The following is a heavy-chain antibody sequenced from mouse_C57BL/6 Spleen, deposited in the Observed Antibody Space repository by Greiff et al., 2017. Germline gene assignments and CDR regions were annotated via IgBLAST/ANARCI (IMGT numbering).Heavy chain of an antibody. Sequence: VQLQESGPELVKPGASVKISCKASGYAFSSSWMNWVKQRPGKGLEWIGRIYPGDGDTNYNGKFKGKDTLTADKSSSTAYMQLSSLTSEDSAVYFCARWGLDYYFDYVGQGTTLTVSS. CDR1: GYAFSSSW. CDR3: ARWGLDYYFDY. CDR2: IYPGDGDT. D-gene: IGHD2-10*02. J-gene: IGHJ2*01. V-gene: IGHV1-82*01.